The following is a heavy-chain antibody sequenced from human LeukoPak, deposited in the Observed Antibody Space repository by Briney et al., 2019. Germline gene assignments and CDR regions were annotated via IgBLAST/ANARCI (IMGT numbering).Heavy chain of an antibody. J-gene: IGHJ4*02. CDR2: IYPGDSDT. CDR1: GYSFTSYW. D-gene: IGHD3-3*01. V-gene: IGHV5-51*01. Sequence: GESLKISSKGSGYSFTSYWIGWVRQMPGKGLEWMGIIYPGDSDTRYSPSFQGQVTISADKSISTAYLQWSSLKASDTAMYYCARQPRAYYDFWSGQYYFDYWGQGTLVTVSS. CDR3: ARQPRAYYDFWSGQYYFDY.